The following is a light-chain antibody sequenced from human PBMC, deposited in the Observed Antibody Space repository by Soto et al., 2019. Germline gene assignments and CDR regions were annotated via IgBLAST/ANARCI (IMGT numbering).Light chain of an antibody. CDR3: QHCNAQPLT. Sequence: EIVMTQSPATLSVSPGERATLSFRASQSISSNLAWYQQKPGQAPRLLIFGASTRATGIPVRCSGSGSGIEFTLTISSLQSEDFAVYHCQHCNAQPLTFGGGTKVEIK. CDR2: GAS. V-gene: IGKV3-15*01. CDR1: QSISSN. J-gene: IGKJ4*01.